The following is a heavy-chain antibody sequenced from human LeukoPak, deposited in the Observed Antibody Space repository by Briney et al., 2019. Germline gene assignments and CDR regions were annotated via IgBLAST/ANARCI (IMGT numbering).Heavy chain of an antibody. CDR2: INHSGST. V-gene: IGHV4-34*01. Sequence: SETLSLTCAVYGGSFSGYYWSWIRQPPGKGLEWIGEINHSGSTNYNPSLKSRVTISVDTSKNQFSLKLSSVTAADTAVYYCARYLYSYGYRYYYYYYMDVWGKGTTVTVSS. J-gene: IGHJ6*03. CDR3: ARYLYSYGYRYYYYYYMDV. CDR1: GGSFSGYY. D-gene: IGHD5-18*01.